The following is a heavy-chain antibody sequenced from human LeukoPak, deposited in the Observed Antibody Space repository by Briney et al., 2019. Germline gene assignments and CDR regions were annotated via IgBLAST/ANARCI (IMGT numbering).Heavy chain of an antibody. J-gene: IGHJ4*02. Sequence: GSLRLSCAASGITFNAIHWVRQAPGKGLEWVSSISSSSSYIYYADSVKGRFTISRDNAKNSLYLQMNSLRAEDTAVYYCARDSTIVGATTSDYWGQGTLVTVSS. CDR2: ISSSSSYI. D-gene: IGHD1-26*01. CDR3: ARDSTIVGATTSDY. V-gene: IGHV3-21*01. CDR1: GITFNA.